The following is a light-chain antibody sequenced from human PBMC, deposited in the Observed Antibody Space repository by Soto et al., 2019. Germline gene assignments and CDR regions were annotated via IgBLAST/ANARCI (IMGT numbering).Light chain of an antibody. CDR2: LNSDGSH. CDR3: QTWGTGVV. Sequence: QLVLTQSPSASASLGASVKLTCTLSSGHSSYAIAWHQQQPEKGPRYLMKLNSDGSHSKGDVIPDRFSGSSSGAERYLTISSLQSEDEADYYCQTWGTGVVFGGGTKLTVL. CDR1: SGHSSYA. J-gene: IGLJ2*01. V-gene: IGLV4-69*01.